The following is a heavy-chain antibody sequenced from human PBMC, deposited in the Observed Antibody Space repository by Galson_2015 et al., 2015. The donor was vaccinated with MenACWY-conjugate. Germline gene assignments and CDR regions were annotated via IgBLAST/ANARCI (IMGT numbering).Heavy chain of an antibody. CDR1: GFSISTNGVG. CDR3: TRPTSGYYFFET. Sequence: PAQEKPTQTLTLPCTFSGFSISTNGVGVGWIRQPPGKALEWLALISWDDDKRYNPSLKSRLTITKDTSNNQVFLTLTNVGPVDPATYYCTRPTSGYYFFETWGHGTLVTVSS. V-gene: IGHV2-5*02. D-gene: IGHD3-22*01. J-gene: IGHJ4*01. CDR2: ISWDDDK.